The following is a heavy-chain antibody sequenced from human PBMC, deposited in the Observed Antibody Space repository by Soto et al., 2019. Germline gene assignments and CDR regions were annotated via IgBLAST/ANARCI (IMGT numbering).Heavy chain of an antibody. Sequence: QVQLVQSGAEVKKPGASVKISCKASGYTFTAYYMHWVRQAPGQGLEWMGYMNPNSGGTNYGQKFQGRATMTRDTSITTVYMELSRLRSDDTAVYYCARAGTNTSPIAGDAWLDPWGQGTLVTVSS. J-gene: IGHJ5*02. D-gene: IGHD2-2*01. CDR3: ARAGTNTSPIAGDAWLDP. V-gene: IGHV1-2*02. CDR1: GYTFTAYY. CDR2: MNPNSGGT.